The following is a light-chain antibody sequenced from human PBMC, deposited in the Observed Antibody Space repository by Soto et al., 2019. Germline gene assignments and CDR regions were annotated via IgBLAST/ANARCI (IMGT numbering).Light chain of an antibody. CDR2: EVR. CDR1: SSDVGGYNY. J-gene: IGLJ1*01. CDR3: RSYAGSDMFV. V-gene: IGLV2-8*01. Sequence: QSVLTQPPSASGSPGQSVTISCTGTSSDVGGYNYVSWYQQHPGKAPKLIIYEVRERPSGVPDRFSGSKSGNTASLTVSGLQAEDEAYYYCRSYAGSDMFVFGTGTKLTVL.